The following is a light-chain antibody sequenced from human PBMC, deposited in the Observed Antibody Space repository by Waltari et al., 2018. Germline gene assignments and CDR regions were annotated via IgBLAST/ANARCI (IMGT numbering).Light chain of an antibody. V-gene: IGKV3-15*01. Sequence: EIVMTQSPATLSVSPGERATLSCRASQSISSQLAGYQQKPGQAPRLLIYGASTRATGIPARFIGSGSGTEFTLTISSLQSEDFAVYFCQQYHESPPITFGPGTKVDIK. CDR2: GAS. CDR3: QQYHESPPIT. CDR1: QSISSQ. J-gene: IGKJ3*01.